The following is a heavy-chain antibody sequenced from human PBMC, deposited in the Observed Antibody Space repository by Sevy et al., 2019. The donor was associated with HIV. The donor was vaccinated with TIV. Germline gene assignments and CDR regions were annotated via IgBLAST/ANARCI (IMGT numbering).Heavy chain of an antibody. D-gene: IGHD1-7*01. CDR3: ARDSARVIVPTTGFDS. J-gene: IGHJ5*01. CDR2: IWYDGRTK. Sequence: GGSLRLSCSASGFTFRSFSMHWVRQAPGKGLEWVAAIWYDGRTKQYADSVKGRFTISRDNSKNMLNLEMNSLRAEDTALYRYARDSARVIVPTTGFDSWGQGTVVTVSS. V-gene: IGHV3-33*01. CDR1: GFTFRSFS.